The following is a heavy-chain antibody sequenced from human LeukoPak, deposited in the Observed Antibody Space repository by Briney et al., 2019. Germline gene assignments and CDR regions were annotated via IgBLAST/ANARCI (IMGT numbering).Heavy chain of an antibody. CDR2: INHSGST. J-gene: IGHJ2*01. D-gene: IGHD3-22*01. CDR3: ARDSDYYDSSGYQPLYWYFDL. V-gene: IGHV4-34*01. CDR1: GGSFSGYY. Sequence: SETLSLTCAVYGGSFSGYYWSWIRQPPGKGLEWIGEINHSGSTNYNPSLKSRVTISVDTSKNQFSLKLSSVTAADTAVYYCARDSDYYDSSGYQPLYWYFDLWGRGTLVTVSS.